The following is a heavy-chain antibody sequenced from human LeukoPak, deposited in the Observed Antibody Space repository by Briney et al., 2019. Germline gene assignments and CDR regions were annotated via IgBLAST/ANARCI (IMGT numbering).Heavy chain of an antibody. CDR1: GYSFTSQW. J-gene: IGHJ6*04. D-gene: IGHD3-10*02. CDR2: IDPSDSYT. V-gene: IGHV5-10-1*01. Sequence: GESLKISCKGSGYSFTSQWISWVRQVPGKGLEWMGRIDPSDSYTSYSPSFQGHVTMSADKSINTAYLQWSSLKASDTAMYYCARTAVSSGYVGKNYYYYGMDVWGKGTMVTVSS. CDR3: ARTAVSSGYVGKNYYYYGMDV.